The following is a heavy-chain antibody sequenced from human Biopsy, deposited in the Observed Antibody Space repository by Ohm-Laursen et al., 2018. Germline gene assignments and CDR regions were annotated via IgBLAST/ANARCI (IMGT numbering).Heavy chain of an antibody. CDR2: INSNRGDT. J-gene: IGHJ6*02. V-gene: IGHV1-2*02. D-gene: IGHD1-26*01. CDR1: GYTFTDYY. Sequence: GASVKVSCKASGYTFTDYYMYWVRQAPGQGLEWMGWINSNRGDTNYAQKFQGRVAMTRDTSITTAYLELSSLRSDDTAVYYCARREQLFKPWELLVRGPNGYSYKSMDVWGHGTTVTVSS. CDR3: ARREQLFKPWELLVRGPNGYSYKSMDV.